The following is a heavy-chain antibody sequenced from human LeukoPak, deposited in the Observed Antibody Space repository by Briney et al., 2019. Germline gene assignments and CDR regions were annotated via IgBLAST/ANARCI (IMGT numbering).Heavy chain of an antibody. J-gene: IGHJ5*02. V-gene: IGHV4-59*13. D-gene: IGHD3-16*01. CDR3: AREGSYGWYNWFDP. Sequence: PSETLSLTCTVSGGSISSYYWSWIRQPPGKGLEWIGYMFRTGSTNYNPSLKSRVTITPATSKNQFSLRLTSVTAADAAVYYCAREGSYGWYNWFDPWGQGTLVTVSS. CDR1: GGSISSYY. CDR2: MFRTGST.